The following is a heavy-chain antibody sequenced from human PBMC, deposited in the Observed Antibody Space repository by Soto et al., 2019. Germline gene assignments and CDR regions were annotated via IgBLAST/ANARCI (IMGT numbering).Heavy chain of an antibody. J-gene: IGHJ3*02. CDR1: GFTFSRFA. Sequence: EVQLVESGGGLVQPGGSLRLSCAASGFTFSRFAMHWVRQAPGKGLEYVSAISTNGGSTYYANSVKGRFTISRDNSKNALYLQVGSLRAEDMAVDYWESGPEGYAFDIWGQGTMVTVSA. CDR3: ESGPEGYAFDI. V-gene: IGHV3-64*01. CDR2: ISTNGGST.